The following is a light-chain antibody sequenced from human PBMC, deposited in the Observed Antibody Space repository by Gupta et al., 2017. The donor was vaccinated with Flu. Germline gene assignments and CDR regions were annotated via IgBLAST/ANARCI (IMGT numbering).Light chain of an antibody. CDR2: GNN. V-gene: IGLV3-19*01. J-gene: IGLJ2*01. CDR3: NSRDSSGNHVV. CDR1: SLRSYY. Sequence: SSELTQDPAVSVALGQTARITCQGDSLRSYYASWYQQKPGQAPVLLIYGNNNRPSGIPDRFSGSSSGNTASLTITGAQAEDEADYYCNSRDSSGNHVVFGGGTKLTVL.